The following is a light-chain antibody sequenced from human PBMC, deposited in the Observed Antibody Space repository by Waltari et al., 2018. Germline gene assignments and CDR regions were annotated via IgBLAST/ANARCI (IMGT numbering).Light chain of an antibody. CDR1: QSILYRSSNRNA. CDR3: QQYYNAPLT. V-gene: IGKV4-1*01. J-gene: IGKJ4*01. Sequence: DIVMTQSPDSLAVSLGARATINCKSSQSILYRSSNRNALAWYQQKPGQPPKLLFFWAATREYGAPDRFSVSGSGTDFTLTISSLQAEDVAVYYCQQYYNAPLTFGGGTKVEIK. CDR2: WAA.